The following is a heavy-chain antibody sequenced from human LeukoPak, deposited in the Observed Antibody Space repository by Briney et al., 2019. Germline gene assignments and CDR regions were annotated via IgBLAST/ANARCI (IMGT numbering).Heavy chain of an antibody. J-gene: IGHJ4*02. CDR2: IKQDGSAK. CDR3: APPPIAATGN. CDR1: GFTFSDYW. V-gene: IGHV3-7*01. Sequence: GGSLRLSCAASGFTFSDYWMSWVRQAPGEGLEWVANIKQDGSAKNYVDSVMGRFTISRDNAKKSLYLQMDSLRAEDTAVYYCAPPPIAATGNWGQGTLVTVSS. D-gene: IGHD6-13*01.